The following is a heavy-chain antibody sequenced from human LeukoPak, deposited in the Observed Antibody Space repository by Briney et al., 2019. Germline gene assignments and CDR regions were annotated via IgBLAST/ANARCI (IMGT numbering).Heavy chain of an antibody. D-gene: IGHD3-22*01. CDR3: AGGVDYDSSGYSPYYYYMDV. CDR2: IIPIFGTA. Sequence: ASVKVSCKASGGTFSSYAISWVRQAPGQGLEWMGGIIPIFGTANYAQKFQGRVTITADESTSTAYMELSSLRSEDTAVYYCAGGVDYDSSGYSPYYYYMDVWGKGTTVTVSS. V-gene: IGHV1-69*13. CDR1: GGTFSSYA. J-gene: IGHJ6*03.